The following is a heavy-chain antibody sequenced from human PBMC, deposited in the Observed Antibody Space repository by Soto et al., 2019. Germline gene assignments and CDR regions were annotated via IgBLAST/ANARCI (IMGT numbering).Heavy chain of an antibody. V-gene: IGHV3-30-3*01. CDR2: ISYDGSNK. CDR1: GFTFSSYA. Sequence: HPGGALRLAGTGTGFTFSSYAMHWVRQAPGKGLEWVAVISYDGSNKYYADSVKGRFTISRDNSKNTLYLQMNSLRAEDTAVYYCARGYCTNGVCPYYYYYYGMDVWGQGTTVTVS. D-gene: IGHD2-8*01. J-gene: IGHJ6*02. CDR3: ARGYCTNGVCPYYYYYYGMDV.